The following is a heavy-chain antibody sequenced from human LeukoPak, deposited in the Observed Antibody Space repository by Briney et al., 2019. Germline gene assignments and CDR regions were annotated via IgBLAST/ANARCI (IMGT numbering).Heavy chain of an antibody. CDR2: ISGNGGST. Sequence: GGSLRLSCAASGFTFSSYAMSWVRQAPGKGLEWVSSISGNGGSTYYAVSVQGRFTISRDNSKNTLYLQMNSLKAEDTAVYYCLSRRDAFDIWGQGTMVTVSS. J-gene: IGHJ3*02. CDR1: GFTFSSYA. D-gene: IGHD6-6*01. CDR3: LSRRDAFDI. V-gene: IGHV3-23*01.